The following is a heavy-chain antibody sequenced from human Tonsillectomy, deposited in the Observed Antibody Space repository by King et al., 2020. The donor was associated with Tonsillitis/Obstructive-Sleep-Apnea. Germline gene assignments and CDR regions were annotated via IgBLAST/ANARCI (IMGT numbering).Heavy chain of an antibody. CDR3: ARDIVLEAGGDAFDI. CDR1: GGSISSYY. J-gene: IGHJ3*02. V-gene: IGHV4-59*01. Sequence: QLQESGPGLVKPSETLSLTCTVPGGSISSYYWSWIRQPPGKGLEWIGYIYYSGSTNNNPSLKSRVTISVDTSKNQLSLKLSSVTAADTAVYYCARDIVLEAGGDAFDIWGQGTMVTVSS. D-gene: IGHD5/OR15-5a*01. CDR2: IYYSGST.